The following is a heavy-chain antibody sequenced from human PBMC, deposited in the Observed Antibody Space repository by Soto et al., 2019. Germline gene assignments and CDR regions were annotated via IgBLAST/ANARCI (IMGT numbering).Heavy chain of an antibody. CDR1: GGSISTYY. CDR3: VRGRAQLRRGAFDM. D-gene: IGHD2-2*01. Sequence: QVQLQESGPGLVKPSETLSLNCTVSGGSISTYYWSWIRQPPGKGLEWIGYIYYSGSTNYNPSLKSRVTISVDSSKNQFSLRLNSVTAGDTASYYCVRGRAQLRRGAFDMWGQGTMVTVSS. CDR2: IYYSGST. J-gene: IGHJ3*02. V-gene: IGHV4-59*01.